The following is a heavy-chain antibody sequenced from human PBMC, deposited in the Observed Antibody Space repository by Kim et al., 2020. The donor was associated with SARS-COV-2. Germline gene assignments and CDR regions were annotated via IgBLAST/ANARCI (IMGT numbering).Heavy chain of an antibody. V-gene: IGHV1-3*01. CDR2: INAGNGNT. J-gene: IGHJ6*02. Sequence: ASVKVSCKASGYTFTSYAMHWVRQAPGQRLEWMGWINAGNGNTKYSQKFQGRVTITRDTSASTAYMELSSLRSEDTAVYYCARGFRRQPGTAYYYGMDVWGQGTTVTVSS. CDR1: GYTFTSYA. D-gene: IGHD6-13*01. CDR3: ARGFRRQPGTAYYYGMDV.